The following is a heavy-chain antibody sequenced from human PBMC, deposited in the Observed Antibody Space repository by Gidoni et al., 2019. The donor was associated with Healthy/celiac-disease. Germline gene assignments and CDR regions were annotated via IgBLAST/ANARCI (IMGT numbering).Heavy chain of an antibody. J-gene: IGHJ2*01. Sequence: EVQLVESGGGLVQPGGSLRLSCAASGFTFSSYAMSWVRQAPGKGLEWVAAISGSGGSTYYADSVKGRFTISRDNSKNTLYLQMNSLRAEDTAVYYCAKDILGDYYDSSGYYSWYFDLWGRGTLVTVSS. CDR1: GFTFSSYA. CDR2: ISGSGGST. CDR3: AKDILGDYYDSSGYYSWYFDL. V-gene: IGHV3-23*04. D-gene: IGHD3-22*01.